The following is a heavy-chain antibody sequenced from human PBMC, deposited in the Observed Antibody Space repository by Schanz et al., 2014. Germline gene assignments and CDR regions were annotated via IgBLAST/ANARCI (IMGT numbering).Heavy chain of an antibody. Sequence: QLQLVQSGAEVKKPGSSVKVSCKLSGGTFSSYTISWMRQAPGQGLEWMGKIIPVLNIATYAQRFQGRVSITADTSTNTAYMELSSLTSEDTAVHYCARGRGFYDYWGQGTLVTASS. D-gene: IGHD3-10*01. CDR1: GGTFSSYT. J-gene: IGHJ4*02. V-gene: IGHV1-69*02. CDR2: IIPVLNIA. CDR3: ARGRGFYDY.